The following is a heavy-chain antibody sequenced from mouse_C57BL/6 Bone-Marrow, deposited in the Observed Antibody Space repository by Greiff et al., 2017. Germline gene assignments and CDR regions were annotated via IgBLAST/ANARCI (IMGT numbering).Heavy chain of an antibody. D-gene: IGHD2-1*01. Sequence: VQLQQSGPELVKPGASVKISCKASGYAFSSSWMNWVKQRPGKGLEWIGRIYPGDGDTTYNGKFKGKATLTADKSSSTAYMQLSSLTSEDSAVYFCARSRGNYPFDYWGQGTTLTVSS. CDR2: IYPGDGDT. CDR3: ARSRGNYPFDY. CDR1: GYAFSSSW. V-gene: IGHV1-82*01. J-gene: IGHJ2*01.